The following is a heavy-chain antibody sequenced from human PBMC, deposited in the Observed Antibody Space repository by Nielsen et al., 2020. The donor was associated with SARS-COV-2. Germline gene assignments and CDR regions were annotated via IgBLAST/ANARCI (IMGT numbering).Heavy chain of an antibody. CDR1: GFTFSSYW. Sequence: GSLRLSCAASGFTFSSYWMHWVRQAPGKGLVWVSRINSDGSSTSYADSVKGRFTISRDNAKNTLYLQMNSLRAEDTAVYYCAREIIVVVRRYGMDVWGQGTTVTVSS. V-gene: IGHV3-74*01. J-gene: IGHJ6*02. D-gene: IGHD2-2*01. CDR3: AREIIVVVRRYGMDV. CDR2: INSDGSST.